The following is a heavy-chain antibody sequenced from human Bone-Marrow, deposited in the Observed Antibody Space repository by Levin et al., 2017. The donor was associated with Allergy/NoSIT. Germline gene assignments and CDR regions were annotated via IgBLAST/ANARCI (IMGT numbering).Heavy chain of an antibody. J-gene: IGHJ4*02. CDR2: INAGNGNT. V-gene: IGHV1-3*01. Sequence: ASVKVSCKASGYTFTSYAMHWVRQAPGQRLEWMGWINAGNGNTKYSQKFQGRVTITRDTSASTAYMELSSLRSEDTAVYYCARGFYYYGSGSYGFFDYWGQGTLVTVSS. CDR3: ARGFYYYGSGSYGFFDY. CDR1: GYTFTSYA. D-gene: IGHD3-10*01.